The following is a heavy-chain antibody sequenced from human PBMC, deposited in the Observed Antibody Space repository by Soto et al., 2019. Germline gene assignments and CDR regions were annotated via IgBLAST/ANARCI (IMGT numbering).Heavy chain of an antibody. J-gene: IGHJ4*02. CDR3: AKGSIEYSASVDY. CDR2: ISGRGGCS. V-gene: IGHV3-23*01. D-gene: IGHD1-26*01. CDR1: GFSFSSYA. Sequence: EVQLLESGGGLIQPGGSLRLSCSASGFSFSSYAMMWVRQAPGKGLEWVSVISGRGGCSYFADSAKGRFTISRDNSKNMLYLEMNSLRAEDTAIYFCAKGSIEYSASVDYWGQGTLVIVSS.